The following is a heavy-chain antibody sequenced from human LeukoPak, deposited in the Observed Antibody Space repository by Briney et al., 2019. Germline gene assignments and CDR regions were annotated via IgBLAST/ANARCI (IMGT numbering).Heavy chain of an antibody. CDR2: ISGYNGNT. D-gene: IGHD3-22*01. CDR1: GYIFSSYG. V-gene: IGHV1-18*01. J-gene: IGHJ4*02. CDR3: ARGRHRLESTGYYLFCDY. Sequence: GASVKVSCKSSGYIFSSYGISWVRQAPGQRLEWMGWISGYNGNTKYVQKLQGRVTMTTDTSTSTAYMELRSLRSDDTAVYYCARGRHRLESTGYYLFCDYWGQGTLVPVSS.